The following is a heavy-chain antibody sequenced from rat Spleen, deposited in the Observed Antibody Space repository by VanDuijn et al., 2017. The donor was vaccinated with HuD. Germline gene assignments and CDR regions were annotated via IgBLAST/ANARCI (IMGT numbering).Heavy chain of an antibody. CDR1: GFTFSDFS. J-gene: IGHJ1*01. CDR3: ATQGYTTDYWYFDF. V-gene: IGHV5-22*01. CDR2: INYEGDTA. Sequence: EVQLVESGGGFVQPGKSLKLSCAASGFTFSDFSMAWVRQAPEKGLEWVASINYEGDTAYYADSVKGRFTISRDNPKSTLSLQMDSLRSEDTATYYCATQGYTTDYWYFDFWGPGTMVTVSS. D-gene: IGHD1-6*01.